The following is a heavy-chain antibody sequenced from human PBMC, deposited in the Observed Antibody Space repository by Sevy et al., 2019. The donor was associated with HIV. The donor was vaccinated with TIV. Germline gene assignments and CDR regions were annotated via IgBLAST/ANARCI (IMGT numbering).Heavy chain of an antibody. J-gene: IGHJ3*02. V-gene: IGHV1-2*06. CDR3: ARPGGCIGRSCTADI. D-gene: IGHD2-2*01. CDR2: INPKSGGT. Sequence: ASVKVSCKASGYTFDGSYIHWVRQAPGQGLEWMGRINPKSGGTNFPQQFQGRVTMTRDTSISTAYMELSRLRFDDTAVYFCARPGGCIGRSCTADIWGQGTMVTVSS. CDR1: GYTFDGSY.